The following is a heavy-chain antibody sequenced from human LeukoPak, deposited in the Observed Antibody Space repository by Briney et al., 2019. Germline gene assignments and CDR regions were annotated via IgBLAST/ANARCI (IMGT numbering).Heavy chain of an antibody. CDR3: AKDQGRGKCTGSTCYFNEGFDI. J-gene: IGHJ3*02. CDR1: GFTYDDYA. V-gene: IGHV3-9*01. CDR2: ISWNSDII. D-gene: IGHD2-15*01. Sequence: GGSLRLSCAASGFTYDDYAMHWVRQAPGKGLEWVSGISWNSDIIVYTDSVKGRFTISRDNAKNSLYLQMNSLRAEDRALYYCAKDQGRGKCTGSTCYFNEGFDIWGQGTMVTVSS.